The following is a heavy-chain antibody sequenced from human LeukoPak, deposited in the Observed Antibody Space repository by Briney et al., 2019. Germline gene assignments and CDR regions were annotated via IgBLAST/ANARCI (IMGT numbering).Heavy chain of an antibody. Sequence: SVKVSCKTSGGTFTSYAISWVRQAPGQGLEWMGGMIPIFGTANYAQKFQGRVTITADESTSTAYMELSSLRSEDTAVYYCARDSMVRGFIIYYYHMDVWGKGTTVTVSS. CDR2: MIPIFGTA. D-gene: IGHD3-10*01. J-gene: IGHJ6*03. CDR1: GGTFTSYA. V-gene: IGHV1-69*01. CDR3: ARDSMVRGFIIYYYHMDV.